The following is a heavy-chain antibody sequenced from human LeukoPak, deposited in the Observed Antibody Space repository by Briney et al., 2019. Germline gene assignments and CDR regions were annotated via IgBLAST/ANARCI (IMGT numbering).Heavy chain of an antibody. CDR3: ARRQHCTNGSCEDFDY. D-gene: IGHD2-8*01. V-gene: IGHV5-51*01. J-gene: IGHJ4*02. CDR2: IYPGDSDT. Sequence: GESLKISCKGSGYSFANYWIGWVRQMPGKGLEWMGTIYPGDSDTRYSPSFQGQVTISADKSISTAYLQWSSLKASDTAMYYCARRQHCTNGSCEDFDYWGQGTLVTVSS. CDR1: GYSFANYW.